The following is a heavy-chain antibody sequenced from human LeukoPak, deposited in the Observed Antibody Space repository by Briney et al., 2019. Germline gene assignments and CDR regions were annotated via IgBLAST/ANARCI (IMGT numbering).Heavy chain of an antibody. CDR3: ARAVGDYYYYMDV. V-gene: IGHV4-39*07. J-gene: IGHJ6*03. Sequence: SETLSLTCTVSGGSISSSSYYWGWIRQPPGKGLEWIGSIYYSGSTYYSPSLKSRVTISVDTSKNQFSLKLSSVTAADTAVYYCARAVGDYYYYMDVWGKGTTVTVSS. CDR1: GGSISSSSYY. CDR2: IYYSGST. D-gene: IGHD3-16*01.